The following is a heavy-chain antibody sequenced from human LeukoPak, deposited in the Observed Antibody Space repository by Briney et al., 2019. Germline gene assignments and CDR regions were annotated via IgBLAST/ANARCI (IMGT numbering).Heavy chain of an antibody. J-gene: IGHJ5*02. V-gene: IGHV4-34*01. CDR1: GGSFSGYY. CDR2: INHSGST. CDR3: ARLSDIVVVPAATGSNWFDP. D-gene: IGHD2-2*01. Sequence: PSETLSLTCAVYGGSFSGYYWSWIRQPPGKGLEWIGEINHSGSTNYNPSLKSRVTISVDTSKNQFSLKLSSVTAADTAVYYCARLSDIVVVPAATGSNWFDPWGQGTLVTVSS.